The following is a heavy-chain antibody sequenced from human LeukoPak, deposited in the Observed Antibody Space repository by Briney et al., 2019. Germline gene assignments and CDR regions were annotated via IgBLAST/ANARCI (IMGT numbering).Heavy chain of an antibody. CDR1: GFTFSSYG. CDR2: IWYDGSNK. Sequence: GGSLRLSCAASGFTFSSYGMHWVRQAPGKGLEWVAVIWYDGSNKYYADSVKGRFTISRDNSKNTLYLQMNSLRAEDTAVYYCAKALPSENTFEGVIAQEEYYFDYWGQGTLVTVSS. CDR3: AKALPSENTFEGVIAQEEYYFDY. D-gene: IGHD3-16*02. V-gene: IGHV3-33*06. J-gene: IGHJ4*02.